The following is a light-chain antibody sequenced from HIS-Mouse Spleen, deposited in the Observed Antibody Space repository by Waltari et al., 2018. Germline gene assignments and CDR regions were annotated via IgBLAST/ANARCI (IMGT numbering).Light chain of an antibody. CDR3: AAWDDSLNGPV. J-gene: IGLJ2*01. Sequence: QSVLTQPPSASGTPGQRVTISCSGSSSNIGSNTVNWYQKLPGTAPKLLIYSNNKRHSGVPDRFSGSKSGTSASLAISGLQSEDEADYYCAAWDDSLNGPVFGGGTKLTVL. CDR2: SNN. V-gene: IGLV1-44*01. CDR1: SSNIGSNT.